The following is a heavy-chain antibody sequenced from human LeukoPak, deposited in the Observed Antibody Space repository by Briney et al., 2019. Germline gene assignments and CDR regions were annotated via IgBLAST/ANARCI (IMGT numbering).Heavy chain of an antibody. CDR2: IYYSGST. CDR3: ARGTMVRGVINWFDP. V-gene: IGHV4-59*01. Sequence: SETLSLTCTVSGGSIGSYYWSWIRQPPGKGLEWIGYIYYSGSTNYNPSLKSRVTISVDTSKNQFSLKLSSVTAADTAVYYCARGTMVRGVINWFDPWGQGTLVTVSS. CDR1: GGSIGSYY. D-gene: IGHD3-10*01. J-gene: IGHJ5*02.